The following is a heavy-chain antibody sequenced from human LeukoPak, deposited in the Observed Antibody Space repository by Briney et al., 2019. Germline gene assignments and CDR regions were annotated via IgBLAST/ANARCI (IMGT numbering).Heavy chain of an antibody. J-gene: IGHJ6*02. D-gene: IGHD5-12*01. Sequence: ASVEVSCKASGYTFTSYDINWVRQATGQGLEWMGWMNPNSGNTGYAQKFQGRVTMTRNTSISTAYMELSSLRSEDTAVYYCARGWAGYGYYYYYGMDVWGQGTTVTVSS. CDR1: GYTFTSYD. V-gene: IGHV1-8*01. CDR3: ARGWAGYGYYYYYGMDV. CDR2: MNPNSGNT.